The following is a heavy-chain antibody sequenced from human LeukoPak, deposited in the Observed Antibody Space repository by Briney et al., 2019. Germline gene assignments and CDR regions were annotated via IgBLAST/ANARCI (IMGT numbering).Heavy chain of an antibody. CDR1: GGSISSGSYY. CDR2: IYTSGST. Sequence: SQTLSLTCTVSGGSISSGSYYCSWIRQPAGKGLEWIGRIYTSGSTNYNPSLKSRVTISVDTSKNQFSLKLSSVTAADTAVYYCARDPAVAGTGWWFDPWGQGTLVTVSS. V-gene: IGHV4-61*02. D-gene: IGHD6-19*01. CDR3: ARDPAVAGTGWWFDP. J-gene: IGHJ5*02.